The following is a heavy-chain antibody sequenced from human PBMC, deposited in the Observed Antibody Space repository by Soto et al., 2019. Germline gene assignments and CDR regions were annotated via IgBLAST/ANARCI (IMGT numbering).Heavy chain of an antibody. D-gene: IGHD6-19*01. V-gene: IGHV3-30-3*01. CDR2: ISYDGSNK. CDR3: ASSYSSGWYYFDY. J-gene: IGHJ4*02. Sequence: GGSLRLSCAASGFTFSSYAMHWVRQAPGKGLEWVAVISYDGSNKYYADSVKGRFTISRDNSKNTLYLQMNSLRAEDTAVYYCASSYSSGWYYFDYWGQGTLVTVSS. CDR1: GFTFSSYA.